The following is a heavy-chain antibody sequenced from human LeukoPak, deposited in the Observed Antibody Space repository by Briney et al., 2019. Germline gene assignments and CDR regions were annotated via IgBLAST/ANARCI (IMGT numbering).Heavy chain of an antibody. J-gene: IGHJ3*02. CDR3: ARERAGWIHALDI. D-gene: IGHD5-18*01. Sequence: SQTLSLTCTVSGGSISSGSYYWSWIRQPAGKGLEWIGRMHTTGSTYYSPSLKSRVTMSIDKSKNQFSLRLSSVTAADTALYFCARERAGWIHALDIWGQGTIVTVSS. CDR1: GGSISSGSYY. V-gene: IGHV4-61*02. CDR2: MHTTGST.